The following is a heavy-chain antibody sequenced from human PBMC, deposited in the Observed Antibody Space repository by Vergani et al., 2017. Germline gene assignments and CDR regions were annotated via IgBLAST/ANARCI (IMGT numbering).Heavy chain of an antibody. D-gene: IGHD4-23*01. CDR1: GYTFTSYD. CDR3: ARGVGNDYGGKNYGGYCYYYMDV. Sequence: QVQLVQSGAEVKKPGSSVKVSCKASGYTFTSYDINWVRQATGQGLEWMGWMNPNSGNTGYAQKFQGRVTMTRNTSISTAYMELSSLRSEDTAVYYCARGVGNDYGGKNYGGYCYYYMDVWGKGTTVTVSS. V-gene: IGHV1-8*01. J-gene: IGHJ6*03. CDR2: MNPNSGNT.